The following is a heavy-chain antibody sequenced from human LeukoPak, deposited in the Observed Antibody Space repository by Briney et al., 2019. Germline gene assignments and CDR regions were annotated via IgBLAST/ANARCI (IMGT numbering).Heavy chain of an antibody. CDR1: GFTFSNAW. V-gene: IGHV3-53*04. D-gene: IGHD1-26*01. J-gene: IGHJ5*02. CDR2: IYSGGST. Sequence: GGSLRLSCAASGFTFSNAWMSWVRQAPGKGLEWVSVIYSGGSTYYADSVKGRFTISRHNSKNTLYLQMNSLRAEDTAVYYCARVMFRVGATVSWGQGTLVTVSS. CDR3: ARVMFRVGATVS.